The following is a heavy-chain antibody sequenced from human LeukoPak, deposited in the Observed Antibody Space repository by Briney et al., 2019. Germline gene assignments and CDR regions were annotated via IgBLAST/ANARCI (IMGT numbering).Heavy chain of an antibody. CDR1: GFTFSNYW. D-gene: IGHD1-26*01. Sequence: TGGSLRLSCAASGFTFSNYWMHWVRQAPGKGLEWVGRIKSKTDGGTTDYAAPVKGRFTISRDDSTNTLFLQMNSLKTEDTALYYCTRIIKSGSFDYWGQGTLVTVSS. CDR3: TRIIKSGSFDY. J-gene: IGHJ4*02. CDR2: IKSKTDGGTT. V-gene: IGHV3-15*01.